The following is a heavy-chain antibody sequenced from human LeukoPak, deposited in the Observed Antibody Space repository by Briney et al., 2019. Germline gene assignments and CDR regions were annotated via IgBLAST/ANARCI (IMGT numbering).Heavy chain of an antibody. V-gene: IGHV4-31*03. CDR3: ARVPSGQLRRFDA. D-gene: IGHD1-1*01. CDR2: IYYSVST. J-gene: IGHJ5*02. Sequence: SQTLSLTCTLSGGSISSGGYYTSWIRQHPGKCLEWLGYIYYSVSTYYNTSLKSRVTISVETSKNQFSLKLSYVTAADTAVYYCARVPSGQLRRFDAWGQGTLVTVYS. CDR1: GGSISSGGYY.